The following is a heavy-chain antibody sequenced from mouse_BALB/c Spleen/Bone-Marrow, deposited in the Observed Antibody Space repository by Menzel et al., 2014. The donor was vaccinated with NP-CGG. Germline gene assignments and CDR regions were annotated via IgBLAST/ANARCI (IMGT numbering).Heavy chain of an antibody. J-gene: IGHJ2*01. CDR2: IYYSGTI. CDR1: GISITTGNYR. V-gene: IGHV3-5*02. Sequence: EVKLVESGPGLVKPSQTVSLTCTVTGISITTGNYRWSWIQQFPGNKLEWIGYIYYSGTITYNPSLTSRTTITRDTSXNQFFLEMNSLTAEDTATYYCARYDGYYFDYWVQGTTLTVSS. CDR3: ARYDGYYFDY. D-gene: IGHD2-3*01.